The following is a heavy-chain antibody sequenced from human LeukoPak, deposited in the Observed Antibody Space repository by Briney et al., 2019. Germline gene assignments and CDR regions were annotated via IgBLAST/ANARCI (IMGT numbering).Heavy chain of an antibody. J-gene: IGHJ5*02. CDR3: ARELSSGWYGVRHDWFDP. D-gene: IGHD6-19*01. CDR1: GFTFSSYS. V-gene: IGHV3-21*01. Sequence: GGSLRLSCAASGFTFSSYSMNCVRQAPGKGLEWVSSISSSSSYIYYADSVKGRFTISRDNAKNSLYLQMNSLRAEDTAVYYCARELSSGWYGVRHDWFDPWGQGTLVTVSS. CDR2: ISSSSSYI.